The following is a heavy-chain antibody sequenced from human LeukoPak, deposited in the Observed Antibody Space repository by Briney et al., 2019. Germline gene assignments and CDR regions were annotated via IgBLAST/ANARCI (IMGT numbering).Heavy chain of an antibody. CDR1: GFTFSSYA. CDR2: ISSSSSTM. CDR3: ARAYYGDYDGGDAFDI. D-gene: IGHD4-17*01. J-gene: IGHJ3*02. V-gene: IGHV3-48*02. Sequence: GGSLRLSCAASGFTFSSYAMSWVRQAPGKGLEWVSYISSSSSTMYYAGSVKGRFTISRDNAKNSLYLQMNSLRDEDTAVYYCARAYYGDYDGGDAFDIWGQGTMVTVSS.